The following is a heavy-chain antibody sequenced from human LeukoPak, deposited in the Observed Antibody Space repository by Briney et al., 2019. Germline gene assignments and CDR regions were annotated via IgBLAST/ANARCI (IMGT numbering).Heavy chain of an antibody. D-gene: IGHD1-7*01. J-gene: IGHJ5*02. V-gene: IGHV1-24*01. CDR3: ATAGITGTTHMSWFDP. CDR2: FDPEDGET. CDR1: GYTLTELS. Sequence: ASVKVSCKVSGYTLTELSMHWVRQAPGKGLEWMGGFDPEDGETIYAQKFQGRVTMTEDTSTDTAYMELSSLRSEDTAVYYCATAGITGTTHMSWFDPWGQGTLVTVSS.